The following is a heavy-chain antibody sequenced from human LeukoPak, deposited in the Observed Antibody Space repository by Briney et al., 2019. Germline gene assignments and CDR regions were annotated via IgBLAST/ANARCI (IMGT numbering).Heavy chain of an antibody. CDR1: GYTFTSYY. CDR3: ASLRDGYNSFDY. V-gene: IGHV1-46*03. CDR2: INPSGGST. D-gene: IGHD5-24*01. Sequence: GASVKVSCKASGYTFTSYYVHWVRQAPGQGLEWMGIINPSGGSTNYAQKFQGRVTMTRGTSTSTVYMELSSLRSEDTAVYYCASLRDGYNSFDYWGQGTLVTVSS. J-gene: IGHJ4*02.